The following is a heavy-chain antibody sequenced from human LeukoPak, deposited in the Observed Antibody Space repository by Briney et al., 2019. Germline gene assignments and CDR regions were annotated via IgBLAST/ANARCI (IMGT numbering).Heavy chain of an antibody. CDR2: IYHSGST. CDR1: GGSISSGGYS. J-gene: IGHJ5*02. CDR3: ARGVVTIFGVVISHWFDP. Sequence: PSETLSLTCAVSGGSISSGGYSWSWIRQPPGKGLEWIGYIYHSGSTNYDPSLKSRVTISADTSKNQFSLKLSSVTAADTAVYYCARGVVTIFGVVISHWFDPWGQGTLVTVSS. V-gene: IGHV4-30-2*01. D-gene: IGHD3-3*01.